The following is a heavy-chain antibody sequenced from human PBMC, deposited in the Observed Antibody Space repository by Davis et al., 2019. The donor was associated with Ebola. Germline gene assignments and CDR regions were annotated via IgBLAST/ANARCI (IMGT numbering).Heavy chain of an antibody. J-gene: IGHJ6*04. CDR2: INPNSGGT. CDR3: ATGSDVNGSGSMDV. Sequence: ASVKVSCKASGYTFTGYYMHWVRQDPGQGLEWMGRINPNSGGTNYAQKFQGRVTMTRDTSISTAYMELSRLRSDDTAVYYCATGSDVNGSGSMDVWGKGTTVTVSS. CDR1: GYTFTGYY. V-gene: IGHV1-2*06. D-gene: IGHD3-10*01.